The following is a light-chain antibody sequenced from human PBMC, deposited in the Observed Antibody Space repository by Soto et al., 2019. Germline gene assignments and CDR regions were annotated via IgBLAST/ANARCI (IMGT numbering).Light chain of an antibody. CDR1: SSDVGGYNY. Sequence: QSVLTQPASVSGSPGQSITISCTGTSSDVGGYNYVSWYQQHPGKAPKLMIYDVSNRPSGVSNRFSGSKSGNTASLTISGLQAEDEADYYCSSYTSSSLHVFGPGTKLTVL. CDR3: SSYTSSSLHV. CDR2: DVS. J-gene: IGLJ1*01. V-gene: IGLV2-14*03.